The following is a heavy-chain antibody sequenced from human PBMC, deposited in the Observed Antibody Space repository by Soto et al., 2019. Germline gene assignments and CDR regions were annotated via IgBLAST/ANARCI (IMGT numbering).Heavy chain of an antibody. CDR3: VRQGFGRLHGLVDV. J-gene: IGHJ6*02. CDR1: DDSSSNYK. D-gene: IGHD3-10*01. CDR2: IDSNGGT. Sequence: QVQLQESGPGLVKPSETLSLTCTVSDDSSSNYKWSWIRQPPGRRLEWIGYIDSNGGTSYNPSLQSRVTRPRDTSTKQFCLKLSSVTAADTAVYYCVRQGFGRLHGLVDVWGQGTTVTVSS. V-gene: IGHV4-59*08.